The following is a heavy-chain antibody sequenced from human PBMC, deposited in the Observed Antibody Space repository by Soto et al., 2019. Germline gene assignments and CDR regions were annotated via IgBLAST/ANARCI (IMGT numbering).Heavy chain of an antibody. CDR1: GGSISSYY. CDR3: ARSGQGGYYYFDY. V-gene: IGHV4-4*07. D-gene: IGHD5-12*01. J-gene: IGHJ4*02. CDR2: IYSSGTT. Sequence: SETLSLTCTVSGGSISSYYWNWIRQPAGKGLEWIGRIYSSGTTNYNPSLKSRVTMSVDTSKNQFSLKLTSVTAADTAVYYCARSGQGGYYYFDYWGQGTLVTVSS.